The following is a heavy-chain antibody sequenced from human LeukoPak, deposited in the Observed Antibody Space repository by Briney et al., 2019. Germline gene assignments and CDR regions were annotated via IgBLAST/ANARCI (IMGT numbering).Heavy chain of an antibody. CDR1: GYIFTGYY. Sequence: GASVKVSCKAFGYIFTGYYMHWVRQAPGQGLEWMGWINPNSGGTNYAQNFQGRVTMTRDTSISTAYMELSRLRSDDTAVHYCARGIVLVSAAWYYYGMDVWGQGTTVTVSS. V-gene: IGHV1-2*02. CDR2: INPNSGGT. D-gene: IGHD2-21*01. J-gene: IGHJ6*02. CDR3: ARGIVLVSAAWYYYGMDV.